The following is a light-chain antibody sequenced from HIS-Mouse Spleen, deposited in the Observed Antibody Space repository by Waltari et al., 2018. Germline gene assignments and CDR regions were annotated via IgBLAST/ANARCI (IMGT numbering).Light chain of an antibody. CDR3: SSYTSSSTDVV. CDR1: SRDAGGYHY. V-gene: IGLV2-14*03. J-gene: IGLJ2*01. CDR2: DVS. Sequence: QSALTQPASVSGSPGQSITISCTGTSRDAGGYHYLPWYQQHPGKAPKLMIYDVSNRPSGVSNRFSGSKSGNTASLTISGLQAEDEADYYCSSYTSSSTDVVFGGGTKLTVL.